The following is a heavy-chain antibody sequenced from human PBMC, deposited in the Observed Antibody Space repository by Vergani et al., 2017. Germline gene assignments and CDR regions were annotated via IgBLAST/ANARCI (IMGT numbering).Heavy chain of an antibody. V-gene: IGHV3-7*04. CDR1: GFTFSSYW. J-gene: IGHJ3*01. CDR2: IKQDGSEK. CDR3: AGEAPPPDAFDL. Sequence: EVQLVESGGGLVQPGGSLRLSCAASGFTFSSYWMSWVRQAPGKGLEWVANIKQDGSEKYYVDSVKGRFTISRDNAKNSLYLQMNSLRAEDTAVYYGAGEAPPPDAFDLWGQGTMVTVSS.